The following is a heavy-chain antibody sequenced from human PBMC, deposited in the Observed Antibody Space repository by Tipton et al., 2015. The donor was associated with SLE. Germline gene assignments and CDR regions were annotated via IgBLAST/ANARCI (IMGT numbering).Heavy chain of an antibody. J-gene: IGHJ4*02. CDR1: DGSIRSTYYY. D-gene: IGHD5-12*01. CDR2: IFYTGST. Sequence: LRLSCTVSDGSIRSTYYYWGWIRQPPGKGLEWIGSIFYTGSTYYNPSLKSRVSFSIDTSKHQFSLKLNSVTAADTAVYYCARRHYSGPFDSWGQGTLVTVSS. V-gene: IGHV4-39*07. CDR3: ARRHYSGPFDS.